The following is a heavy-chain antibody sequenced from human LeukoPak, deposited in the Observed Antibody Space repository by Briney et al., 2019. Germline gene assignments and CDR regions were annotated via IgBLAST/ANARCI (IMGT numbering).Heavy chain of an antibody. V-gene: IGHV4-34*01. CDR1: GGSFSGYY. J-gene: IGHJ4*02. CDR3: ARQVDTAMVLYFDY. D-gene: IGHD5-18*01. Sequence: SETLPLTCAVYGGSFSGYYWSWIRQPPGKGLEWIGEINHSGSTNYNPSLKSRVTISVDTSKNQFSLKLSSVTAADTAVYYCARQVDTAMVLYFDYWGQGTLVTVSS. CDR2: INHSGST.